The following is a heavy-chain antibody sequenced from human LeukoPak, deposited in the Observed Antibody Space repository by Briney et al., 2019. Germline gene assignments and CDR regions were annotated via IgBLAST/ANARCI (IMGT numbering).Heavy chain of an antibody. D-gene: IGHD5-12*01. J-gene: IGHJ4*02. CDR3: ARRTSGAFDF. V-gene: IGHV3-23*01. CDR2: IPSSGDGT. CDR1: GFTFRNCA. Sequence: GGSLRLSCAASGFTFRNCAMTWVRQAPGKGLEWVSSIPSSGDGTYYADSVKGRFTISRDNSKNMLYLQMNSLRAEDTAVYYCARRTSGAFDFWDQGTLVTVSS.